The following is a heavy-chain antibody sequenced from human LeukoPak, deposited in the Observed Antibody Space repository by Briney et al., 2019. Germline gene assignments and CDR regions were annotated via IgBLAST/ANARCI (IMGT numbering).Heavy chain of an antibody. CDR3: ARGGSSGYSD. D-gene: IGHD3-22*01. CDR2: INHSGST. V-gene: IGHV4-39*07. Sequence: SETLSLTCTVSGGSISSGSYYWSWIRQPPGKGLEWIGEINHSGSTNYNPSLKSRVTISVDTSKNQFSLKLSSVTAADTAVYYCARGGSSGYSDWGQGTLVTVSS. J-gene: IGHJ4*02. CDR1: GGSISSGSYY.